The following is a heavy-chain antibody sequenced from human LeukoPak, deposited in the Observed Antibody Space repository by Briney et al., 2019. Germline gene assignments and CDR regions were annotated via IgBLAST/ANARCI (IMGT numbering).Heavy chain of an antibody. V-gene: IGHV1-24*01. D-gene: IGHD1-26*01. Sequence: ASVKVSCKVSGYTLTELSMHWVRQAPGKGLEWMGGFDPEDGETIYAQKFQGRVTMTEDTSTDTAYMELSSLRSEDTAVYYCATHDPVGATNKGDYWGQGTLVTVSS. J-gene: IGHJ4*02. CDR2: FDPEDGET. CDR1: GYTLTELS. CDR3: ATHDPVGATNKGDY.